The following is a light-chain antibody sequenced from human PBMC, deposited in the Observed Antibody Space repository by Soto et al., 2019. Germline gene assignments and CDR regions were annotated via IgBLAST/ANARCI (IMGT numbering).Light chain of an antibody. CDR2: DAS. Sequence: EIVLTQSPCTLSLSPGERATLSCRASHFVASSYVAWYQQKPGQAPRLLIYDASNRATGIPDRFSGSGSGTDFTLTISRLEPEDFAVYYCQQYGSSGTFGQGTKVDIK. V-gene: IGKV3-20*01. J-gene: IGKJ1*01. CDR3: QQYGSSGT. CDR1: HFVASSY.